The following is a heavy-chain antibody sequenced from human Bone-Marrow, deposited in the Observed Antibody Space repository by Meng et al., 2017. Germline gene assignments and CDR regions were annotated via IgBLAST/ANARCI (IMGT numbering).Heavy chain of an antibody. CDR1: GFTFSSYA. J-gene: IGHJ4*02. CDR2: ISIGGEIT. V-gene: IGHV3-23*01. D-gene: IGHD1-26*01. Sequence: EVQLLESGGGLVQPGGSLRLSCAVSGFTFSSYAMAWVRQYPGKGLEWVSTISIGGEITHYADSMKGRFTISRDNSKSTLFLQMNSLGAEDTAVYYCARDLGEIVGASDYWGQGTLVTVSS. CDR3: ARDLGEIVGASDY.